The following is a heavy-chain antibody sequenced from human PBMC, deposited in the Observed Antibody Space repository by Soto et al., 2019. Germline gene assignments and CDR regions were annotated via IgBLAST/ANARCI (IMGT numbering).Heavy chain of an antibody. Sequence: QVQLVESGGGVVQPGRSLRLSCAASGFTFSSYAMHWVRQAPGKGLEWVAVISYDGSNKYYADSVKGRFTISRDNSKNTLYLQMNSRRAEDTAVYYCARPDNSGWYPPYYYYGMDVWGPGTKVTVSS. CDR3: ARPDNSGWYPPYYYYGMDV. CDR2: ISYDGSNK. V-gene: IGHV3-30-3*01. J-gene: IGHJ6*02. CDR1: GFTFSSYA. D-gene: IGHD6-19*01.